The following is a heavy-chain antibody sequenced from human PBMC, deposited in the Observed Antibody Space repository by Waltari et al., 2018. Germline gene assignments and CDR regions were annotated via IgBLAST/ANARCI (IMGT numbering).Heavy chain of an antibody. V-gene: IGHV3-48*03. CDR3: ARVFKQKLYFDY. CDR1: EFIFSTYD. J-gene: IGHJ4*02. CDR2: ISSSGMTT. Sequence: EVQLVESGGGSVPPGGSLRLSCAASEFIFSTYDMNWVRKAPGKGLEWISYISSSGMTTYYADSVKGRFTISRDNAKNSLYLQMDSLTAEDTAVYYCARVFKQKLYFDYWGQGTLVTVSS.